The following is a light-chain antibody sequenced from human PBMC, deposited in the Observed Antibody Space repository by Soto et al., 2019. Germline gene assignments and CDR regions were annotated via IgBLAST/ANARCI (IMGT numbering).Light chain of an antibody. J-gene: IGKJ1*01. Sequence: EIVMTQSPATLSVSPGERATLSCRASQSVSRNLAWYRQKPGQVPRLLIYGASTRASGIPARFSGSGSGTEFTLTISSLQSEDFAVYYCQQYKNWPTWTFGQGTKVEIK. V-gene: IGKV3-15*01. CDR1: QSVSRN. CDR2: GAS. CDR3: QQYKNWPTWT.